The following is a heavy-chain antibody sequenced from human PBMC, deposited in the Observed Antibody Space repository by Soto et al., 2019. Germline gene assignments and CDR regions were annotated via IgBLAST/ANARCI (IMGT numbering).Heavy chain of an antibody. Sequence: GGSLRLSCAASGFTFSGYWMHWVRQVPGKGLKWVSRINRDGSSISYADSVRGRFTLSRDNAENKLYLQMNSLRAEDTAVYYCARGGPGDYYYYGMDVWGQGTTVTVSS. CDR1: GFTFSGYW. CDR2: INRDGSSI. V-gene: IGHV3-74*01. J-gene: IGHJ6*02. CDR3: ARGGPGDYYYYGMDV.